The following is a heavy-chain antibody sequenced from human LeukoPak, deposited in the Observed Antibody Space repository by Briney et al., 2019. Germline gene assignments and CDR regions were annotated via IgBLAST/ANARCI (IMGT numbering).Heavy chain of an antibody. J-gene: IGHJ4*02. CDR1: GGSISSYY. V-gene: IGHV4-59*08. CDR2: IYYSGST. CDR3: ARSPMAMIFDY. Sequence: SETLSLTCTVSGGSISSYYWSWIRQPPGKGLEWIGYIYYSGSTYYNPSLKSRVTISVDTSKNQFSLKLSSVTAADTAVYYCARSPMAMIFDYWGQGTLVTVSS. D-gene: IGHD3-10*01.